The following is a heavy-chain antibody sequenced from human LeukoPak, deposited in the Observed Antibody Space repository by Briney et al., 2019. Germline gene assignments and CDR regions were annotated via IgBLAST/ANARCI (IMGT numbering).Heavy chain of an antibody. CDR3: ARVVRGGGYYCSGGSCYEEHSDY. V-gene: IGHV4-61*02. J-gene: IGHJ4*02. CDR1: GGSISSGSYY. Sequence: PSQTLSLTCTVSGGSISSGSYYWSWIRQPAGKGLEWIGRIYTSGSTNYNPSLKSRVTISVDTSKNQFSLKLSSVTAADTAVYYCARVVRGGGYYCSGGSCYEEHSDYWGQGTLVTVSS. CDR2: IYTSGST. D-gene: IGHD2-15*01.